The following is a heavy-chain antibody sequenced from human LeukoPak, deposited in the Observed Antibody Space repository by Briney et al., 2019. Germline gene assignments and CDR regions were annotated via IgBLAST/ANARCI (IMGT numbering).Heavy chain of an antibody. CDR2: IDPSDSYT. Sequence: GESLKISCKVSGDSFTSHWISWVRQMPGKGLEWMGRIDPSDSYTNYSPSFQGHVSISVDKSISTAYLQWSSLKASDTAMYYCARHLYGSVTYNVDYWGQGTLVTVSS. V-gene: IGHV5-10-1*01. CDR1: GDSFTSHW. CDR3: ARHLYGSVTYNVDY. D-gene: IGHD3-10*01. J-gene: IGHJ4*02.